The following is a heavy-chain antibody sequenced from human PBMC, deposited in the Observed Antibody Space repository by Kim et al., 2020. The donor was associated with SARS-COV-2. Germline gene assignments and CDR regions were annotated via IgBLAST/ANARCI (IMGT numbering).Heavy chain of an antibody. J-gene: IGHJ6*02. CDR3: AKDYKRFSGSYEGEGGMDV. CDR2: IWYDGSNK. Sequence: GGSLRLSCAASGFTFSSYGMHWVRQAPGKGLEWVAVIWYDGSNKYYADSVKGRFTISRDNSKNTLYLQMNSLRAEDTAVYYCAKDYKRFSGSYEGEGGMDVWGQGTTVTVSS. V-gene: IGHV3-33*06. CDR1: GFTFSSYG. D-gene: IGHD1-26*01.